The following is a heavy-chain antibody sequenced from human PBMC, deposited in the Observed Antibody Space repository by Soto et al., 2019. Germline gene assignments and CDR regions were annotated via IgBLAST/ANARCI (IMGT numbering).Heavy chain of an antibody. V-gene: IGHV4-34*01. CDR1: GGSLSGYY. Sequence: QVQLQQWGAGLLKPSETLSLNCAVNGGSLSGYYWSWIRQPPGKGLEWIGEIKDGGYTNYSPSLKSRATISSDTSNNQFSLRLNSVTAADTGVYCCARGQEGVVATHWDQGALVTVSS. D-gene: IGHD5-12*01. CDR2: IKDGGYT. J-gene: IGHJ4*02. CDR3: ARGQEGVVATH.